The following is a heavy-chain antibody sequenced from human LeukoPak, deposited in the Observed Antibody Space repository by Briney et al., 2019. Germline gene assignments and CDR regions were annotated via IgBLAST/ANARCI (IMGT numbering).Heavy chain of an antibody. D-gene: IGHD3-22*01. V-gene: IGHV4-59*01. J-gene: IGHJ5*02. Sequence: NPSETLSLTCTVSGGSISSYYWSWIRQPPGKGLEWIGYIYYSGSTNYNPSLKSRVTISVDTSKNQFSLKLSSVTAADTAVYYCARETHYYDSSGSHNWFDPWGQGTLVTVSS. CDR1: GGSISSYY. CDR2: IYYSGST. CDR3: ARETHYYDSSGSHNWFDP.